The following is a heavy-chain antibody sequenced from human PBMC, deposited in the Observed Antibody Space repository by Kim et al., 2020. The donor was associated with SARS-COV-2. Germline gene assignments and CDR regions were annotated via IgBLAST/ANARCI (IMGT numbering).Heavy chain of an antibody. CDR2: INPSGGST. Sequence: ASVKVSCKASGYTFSTYYIYWVRQAPGQGLEWMGRINPSGGSTSYAQKFQGRVTMTRDTSTSTVYMELSSLRSEDTAVYYCARDGDTPTIHWYFDLWGRGTLVTVSS. J-gene: IGHJ2*01. D-gene: IGHD5-18*01. CDR3: ARDGDTPTIHWYFDL. CDR1: GYTFSTYY. V-gene: IGHV1-46*01.